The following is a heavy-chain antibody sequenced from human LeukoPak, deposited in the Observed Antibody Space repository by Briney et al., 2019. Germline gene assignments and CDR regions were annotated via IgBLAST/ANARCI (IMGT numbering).Heavy chain of an antibody. CDR1: GFTFDDYA. D-gene: IGHD3-3*01. CDR2: ISGDGGST. J-gene: IGHJ5*02. Sequence: QPGGSLRLSCAASGFTFDDYAMHWVRQAPGKGLEWVSLISGDGGSTYYADSVKGRFTISRDNSKNSLYLQMNSLRTEDTAFYYCAKGLMGSGYYNWFDPWGQGTLVSVSS. CDR3: AKGLMGSGYYNWFDP. V-gene: IGHV3-43*02.